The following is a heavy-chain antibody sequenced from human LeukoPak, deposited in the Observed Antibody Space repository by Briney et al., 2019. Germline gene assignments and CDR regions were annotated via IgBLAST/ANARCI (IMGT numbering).Heavy chain of an antibody. J-gene: IGHJ3*02. Sequence: PSETLSLTCAVYGGSFSGYYWSWLRQPPGKGLEWIGEINHSGSTYYNQSLKSRVTISVDTSKNQFSLKLSSVTAADTAVYYCARDLWGLCEALFDIWGQGTMVTVSS. D-gene: IGHD4/OR15-4a*01. CDR3: ARDLWGLCEALFDI. V-gene: IGHV4-34*01. CDR1: GGSFSGYY. CDR2: INHSGST.